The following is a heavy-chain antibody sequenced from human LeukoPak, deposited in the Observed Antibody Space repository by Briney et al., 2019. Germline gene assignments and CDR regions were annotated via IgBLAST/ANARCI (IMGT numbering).Heavy chain of an antibody. CDR2: IYTSGST. J-gene: IGHJ4*02. D-gene: IGHD3-10*01. Sequence: SETLSLTCTVSGGSISSYYWSWIRQPAGKGLEWIGRIYTSGSTNCNPSLKSRVTMSVDTSKNQFSLKLSSVTAADTAVYYCARDPKAHYYGSGSYTLWGQGTLVTVSS. V-gene: IGHV4-4*07. CDR3: ARDPKAHYYGSGSYTL. CDR1: GGSISSYY.